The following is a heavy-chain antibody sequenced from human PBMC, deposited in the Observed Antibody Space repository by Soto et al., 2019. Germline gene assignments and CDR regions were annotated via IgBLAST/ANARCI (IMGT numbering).Heavy chain of an antibody. CDR1: GFSLTTDGMC. CDR2: IDWDAEE. D-gene: IGHD2-15*01. V-gene: IGHV2-70*01. CDR3: ERLRWRGSVIDS. J-gene: IGHJ4*02. Sequence: SGPTLVNPTQTLTLTCTFSGFSLTTDGMCVTWIRQPPGKALEWLALIDWDAEEYYSTSLKTRLTISRDTSGNQVILTMTNMDPVDTGTYYCERLRWRGSVIDSWAQGTLVTGSS.